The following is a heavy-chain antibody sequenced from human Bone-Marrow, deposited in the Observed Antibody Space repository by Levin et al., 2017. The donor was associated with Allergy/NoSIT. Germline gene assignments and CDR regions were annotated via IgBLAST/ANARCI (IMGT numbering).Heavy chain of an antibody. CDR1: GDSVSRGGFY. V-gene: IGHV4-31*03. CDR2: TYYDGST. CDR3: ARSKVGHSSPTDF. D-gene: IGHD6-6*01. Sequence: LRLSCSVSGDSVSRGGFYWNWIRQSPGKGLEWIGQTYYDGSTFYNPSLESRATISLDKSKNEFSLKLTSVTVADTAVFYCARSKVGHSSPTDFWGQGTLVSVSS. J-gene: IGHJ4*02.